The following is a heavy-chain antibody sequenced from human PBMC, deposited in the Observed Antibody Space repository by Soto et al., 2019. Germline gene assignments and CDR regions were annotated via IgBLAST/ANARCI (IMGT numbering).Heavy chain of an antibody. CDR2: IDWDDDK. CDR3: ARSRCDILTGYYFDY. D-gene: IGHD3-9*01. CDR1: GFSLSTSGMC. J-gene: IGHJ4*02. V-gene: IGHV2-70*11. Sequence: GSGPTLVNPTQTLTLTCTFSGFSLSTSGMCVSWIRQPPGKALEWLARIDWDDDKYYSTSLKTRLTISKDTSKNQVVLTMTNMDPVDTATYYCARSRCDILTGYYFDYWGQGTLVTVSS.